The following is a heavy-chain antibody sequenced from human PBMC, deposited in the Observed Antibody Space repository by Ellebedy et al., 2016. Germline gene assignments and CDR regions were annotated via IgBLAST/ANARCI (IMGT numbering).Heavy chain of an antibody. CDR3: ARDRAVAGLDP. Sequence: SVQVSCKASGGTFSSYAISWVRQAPGQGLEWMGGIIPIFGTANYAQKFQGRVTITADESTSTASMELSSLRSEDTAVYYCARDRAVAGLDPWGQGTLVTVSS. CDR2: IIPIFGTA. V-gene: IGHV1-69*13. D-gene: IGHD6-19*01. J-gene: IGHJ5*02. CDR1: GGTFSSYA.